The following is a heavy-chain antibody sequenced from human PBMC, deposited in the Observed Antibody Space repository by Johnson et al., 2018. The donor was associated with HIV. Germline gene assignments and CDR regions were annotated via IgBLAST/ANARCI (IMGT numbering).Heavy chain of an antibody. CDR3: ARDAPDSGSYHAFDI. V-gene: IGHV3-20*04. D-gene: IGHD1-26*01. J-gene: IGHJ3*02. CDR2: INWNGGST. Sequence: VQLVESGGDLVQPGGSLRLSCAASGFNFDDYAMSWVRQVPGKGLEGVSGINWNGGSTSYADSVKGRFTISRDNSKNTLYLQMNSLRAEDTAVYYCARDAPDSGSYHAFDIWGQGTMVTVSS. CDR1: GFNFDDYA.